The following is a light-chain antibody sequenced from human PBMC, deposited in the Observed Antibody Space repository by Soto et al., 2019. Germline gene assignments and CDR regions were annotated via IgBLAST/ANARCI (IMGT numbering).Light chain of an antibody. J-gene: IGKJ1*01. V-gene: IGKV3-20*01. CDR3: QQYGSSPKT. CDR2: DAS. Sequence: EIVMTQSPAPLSVSPWERATLSCRASQSVSSYLAWYQHKPGQAPRLLISDASNRATGIPARFSGSGSGTDFTLTSSRLEPEDFAVYYCQQYGSSPKTCGQGTKVDIK. CDR1: QSVSSY.